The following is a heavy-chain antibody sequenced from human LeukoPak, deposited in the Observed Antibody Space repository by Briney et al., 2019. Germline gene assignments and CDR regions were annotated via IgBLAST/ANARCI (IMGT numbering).Heavy chain of an antibody. CDR1: GGTFSSYA. J-gene: IGHJ5*02. D-gene: IGHD2-2*01. CDR2: IIPIFGTA. CDR3: ARGEYQLLSGWFDP. V-gene: IGHV1-69*05. Sequence: SVKVSCKASGGTFSSYAISWVRQAPGQGLEWMGGIIPIFGTANYAQKFQGRVTITTDESTSTAYMELSSLRSEDMAVYYCARGEYQLLSGWFDPWGQGTLVTVSS.